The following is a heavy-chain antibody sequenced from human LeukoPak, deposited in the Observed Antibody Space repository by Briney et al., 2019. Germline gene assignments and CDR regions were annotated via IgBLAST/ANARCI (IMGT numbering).Heavy chain of an antibody. CDR1: GFTSSSFW. V-gene: IGHV3-7*01. CDR2: IKQDGSER. J-gene: IGHJ4*02. CDR3: ANGAEWPNI. D-gene: IGHD3-3*01. Sequence: GGSLRLSCAASGFTSSSFWMSWVRQAPGKGLEWVANIKQDGSERNYVDSVRGRFTISRDNAKNLLYLQMNSLRAEDTAVYYCANGAEWPNIWGQGTLVTVSS.